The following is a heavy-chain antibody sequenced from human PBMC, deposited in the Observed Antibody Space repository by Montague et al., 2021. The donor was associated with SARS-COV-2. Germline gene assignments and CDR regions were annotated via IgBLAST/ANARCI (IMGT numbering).Heavy chain of an antibody. Sequence: SETLSLTCTVSGGSISNYFWSWIRQPPGKGLEWIGYIYYIGRTNYNPSLKSRVTISVDTSKNQFSLKLTSVTAADTAVYYCARGNARITIFGVAARWFDPWGQGTLVTVSS. CDR3: ARGNARITIFGVAARWFDP. CDR1: GGSISNYF. D-gene: IGHD3-3*01. J-gene: IGHJ5*02. CDR2: IYYIGRT. V-gene: IGHV4-59*08.